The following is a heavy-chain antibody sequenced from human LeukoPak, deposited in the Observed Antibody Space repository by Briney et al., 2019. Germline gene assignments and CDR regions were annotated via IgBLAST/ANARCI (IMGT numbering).Heavy chain of an antibody. CDR3: AREEDFSGGVCSLRNAADI. D-gene: IGHD2-8*02. CDR1: GGSFSGYY. CDR2: INHSGST. J-gene: IGHJ3*02. Sequence: PSETLSLTCAVYGGSFSGYYWSWIRQPPGKGLEWIGEINHSGSTNYNASLKSRVTISVDTSKNQFSLRLSSVTAADTAVYYCAREEDFSGGVCSLRNAADIWGQGTMVTVSS. V-gene: IGHV4-34*01.